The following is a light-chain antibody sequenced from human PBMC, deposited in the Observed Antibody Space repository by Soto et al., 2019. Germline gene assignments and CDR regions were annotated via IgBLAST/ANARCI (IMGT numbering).Light chain of an antibody. CDR2: DDG. J-gene: IGLJ1*01. CDR3: QVWDNNYDHYV. V-gene: IGLV3-21*02. Sequence: ELTQPPSVSVAPGQTARITCGGNNIGGKSLHWYQHKPGQAPVLIVYDDGDRPSGIPERFSGSNSGNTATLTISRVEAGDEADYYCQVWDNNYDHYVFGTGTKVTVL. CDR1: NIGGKS.